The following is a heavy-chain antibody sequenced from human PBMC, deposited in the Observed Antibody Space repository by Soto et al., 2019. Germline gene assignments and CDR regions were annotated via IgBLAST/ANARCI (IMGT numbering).Heavy chain of an antibody. D-gene: IGHD3-10*01. J-gene: IGHJ5*02. CDR1: GYTFTSYA. V-gene: IGHV1-3*01. CDR3: ARDFPYYYGSGSYYIWFDP. Sequence: ASVKVSCKASGYTFTSYAMHWVRQAPGQRLEWMGWINAGNGNTKYSQKFQGRVTITRDTSASTAYMELSSLRSEDTAVYYCARDFPYYYGSGSYYIWFDPWGQGTLVPVSS. CDR2: INAGNGNT.